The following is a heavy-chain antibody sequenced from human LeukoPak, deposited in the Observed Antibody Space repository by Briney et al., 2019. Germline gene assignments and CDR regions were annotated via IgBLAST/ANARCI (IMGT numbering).Heavy chain of an antibody. CDR2: ISSSSSYI. Sequence: GGSLRLSCAASGFTFSRYSMNWVSQAPGKGLEWVSSISSSSSYIYYADSVKGRFTISRDNAKNSLYLQMNSLRAEDTAIYYCAKVAHYYYGSESYYFFEHWGQGTPVTASS. J-gene: IGHJ4*02. CDR3: AKVAHYYYGSESYYFFEH. CDR1: GFTFSRYS. V-gene: IGHV3-21*01. D-gene: IGHD3-10*01.